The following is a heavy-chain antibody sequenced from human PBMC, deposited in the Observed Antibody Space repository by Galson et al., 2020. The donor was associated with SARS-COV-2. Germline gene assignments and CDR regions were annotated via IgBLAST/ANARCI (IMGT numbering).Heavy chain of an antibody. CDR2: VKSKTDGGTT. V-gene: IGHV3-15*01. CDR3: TWTTVTLQWDF. Sequence: GESLKISCAASGFTFSNAWMSWVRQAPGKGLEWVGRVKSKTDGGTTDCAAPVKGRFIISRDDSKNTLYLQMDSLKTEDTAVYYCTWTTVTLQWDFWGQGTQVTVSS. CDR1: GFTFSNAW. J-gene: IGHJ4*02. D-gene: IGHD4-17*01.